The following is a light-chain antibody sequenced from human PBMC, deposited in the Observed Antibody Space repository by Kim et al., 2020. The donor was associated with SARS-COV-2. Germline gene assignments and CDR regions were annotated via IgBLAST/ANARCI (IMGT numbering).Light chain of an antibody. Sequence: PGKTARITCGGNNIGSKSVHWYQQKPGQAPVLVIYYDSDRPSGIPERFSGSNSGNTATLTISRVKAGDEADYYCQVWDSSSDHWVFGGGTQLTVL. CDR3: QVWDSSSDHWV. CDR2: YDS. V-gene: IGLV3-21*04. CDR1: NIGSKS. J-gene: IGLJ3*02.